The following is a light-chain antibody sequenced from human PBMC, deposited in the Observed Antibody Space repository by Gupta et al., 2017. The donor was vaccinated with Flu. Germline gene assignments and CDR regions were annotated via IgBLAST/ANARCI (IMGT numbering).Light chain of an antibody. CDR1: NIGSKS. V-gene: IGLV3-21*02. Sequence: QTARITCGGINIGSKSVHWYQQKPGQAPVLVVYDDSDRPSGIPGRFSGSNSGNTATLTISRVEAGDEADYHCQVWDNSSGHNWVFGGGTKLTVL. CDR3: QVWDNSSGHNWV. J-gene: IGLJ3*02. CDR2: DDS.